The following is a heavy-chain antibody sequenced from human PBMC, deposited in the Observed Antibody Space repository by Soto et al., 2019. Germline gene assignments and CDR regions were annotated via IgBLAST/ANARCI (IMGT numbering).Heavy chain of an antibody. CDR2: IYSGGST. D-gene: IGHD3-22*01. J-gene: IGHJ4*02. CDR1: GFTVSSNY. Sequence: GGSLRLSCAASGFTVSSNYMSWVRQAPGKGLEWVSVIYSGGSTYYADSVKGRFTISRDNSKNTLYLQMNSLRAEDTAVYYCARGTTRYYDLAYFDYWGQGTLVTVSS. CDR3: ARGTTRYYDLAYFDY. V-gene: IGHV3-66*01.